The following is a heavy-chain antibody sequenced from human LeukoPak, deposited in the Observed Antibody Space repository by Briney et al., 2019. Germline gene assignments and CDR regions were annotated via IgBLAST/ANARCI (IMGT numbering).Heavy chain of an antibody. V-gene: IGHV4-39*01. Sequence: SETLSLTCTVSGASMNSSSYYWGWIRQPPGKGLEYIGSFFYRGNTYYNPSLKGRATISADTSKNQFSLKLRSVTAADTAVYYCARHRGYYDSNGSIDYWGQGTLVTVSS. CDR2: FFYRGNT. J-gene: IGHJ4*02. CDR1: GASMNSSSYY. CDR3: ARHRGYYDSNGSIDY. D-gene: IGHD3-22*01.